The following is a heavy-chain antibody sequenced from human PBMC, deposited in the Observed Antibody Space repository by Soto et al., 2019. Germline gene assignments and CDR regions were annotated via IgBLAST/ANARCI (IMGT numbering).Heavy chain of an antibody. Sequence: QVQLVESGGGVVQPGRSLRLSCAASGFTFSSYGMHWVRQAPGKGLEWVAVISYDGNSNYYADSVKGRFIISRDNSKNTLYLQMNSLRAEDTAVYYCAKDRSGSWTFDYWAREPWSPSPQ. CDR3: AKDRSGSWTFDY. CDR2: ISYDGNSN. D-gene: IGHD6-13*01. CDR1: GFTFSSYG. V-gene: IGHV3-30*18. J-gene: IGHJ4*02.